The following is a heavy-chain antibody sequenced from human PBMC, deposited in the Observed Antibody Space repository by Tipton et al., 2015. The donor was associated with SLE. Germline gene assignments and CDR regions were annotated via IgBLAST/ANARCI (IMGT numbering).Heavy chain of an antibody. Sequence: SLRLSCAASGFTFSSYAMHWVRQAPGKGLEWVAVISYDGSNKYYADSVKGRFTISRDNSKNTLYLQMNSLRAEDTAVYYCARGPPQLRWYFDLWGRGTLVTVSS. CDR2: ISYDGSNK. D-gene: IGHD1-7*01. J-gene: IGHJ2*01. V-gene: IGHV3-30-3*01. CDR3: ARGPPQLRWYFDL. CDR1: GFTFSSYA.